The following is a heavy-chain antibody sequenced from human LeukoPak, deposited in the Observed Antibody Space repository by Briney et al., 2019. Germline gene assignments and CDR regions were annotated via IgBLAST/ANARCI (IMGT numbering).Heavy chain of an antibody. CDR2: INPNSGGT. Sequence: GASVKVSCKASGYTFTGYYMHWVRQAPGQGLEWMGWINPNSGGTNYAQKFQGRVTMTRDTSISTAYMELSRLRSDDTAVYYCARLLRTGDLLRGNAFDIWGQGTMVTVSS. D-gene: IGHD7-27*01. V-gene: IGHV1-2*02. J-gene: IGHJ3*02. CDR3: ARLLRTGDLLRGNAFDI. CDR1: GYTFTGYY.